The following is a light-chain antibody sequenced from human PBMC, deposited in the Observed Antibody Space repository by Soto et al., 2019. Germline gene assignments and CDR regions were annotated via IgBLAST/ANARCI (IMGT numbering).Light chain of an antibody. J-gene: IGLJ2*01. CDR1: SSNIGSKT. Sequence: QSVLTQPPSASGTPGQRVTISCSGSSSNIGSKTVNWYQQLPGTAPKLLIYSNNQRPSGVPDRFSGSKSGTSASLAISGLQSEDEADYYCAEWDDRLNGVVFGGGTKLTV. CDR3: AEWDDRLNGVV. CDR2: SNN. V-gene: IGLV1-44*01.